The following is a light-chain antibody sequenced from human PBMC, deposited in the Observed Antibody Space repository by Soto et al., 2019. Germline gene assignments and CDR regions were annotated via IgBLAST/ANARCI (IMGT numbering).Light chain of an antibody. V-gene: IGKV3-15*01. Sequence: EIVMTQSPATLSVSPGERATLSCRASQSVSSNLAWYQQKPGQAPRLLIYGASTRATGIPARFSGSGSGTDFTLTISSLESEDFAVYYCQQSNDWPYGPFGQGTQVEMK. CDR1: QSVSSN. CDR2: GAS. CDR3: QQSNDWPYGP. J-gene: IGKJ1*01.